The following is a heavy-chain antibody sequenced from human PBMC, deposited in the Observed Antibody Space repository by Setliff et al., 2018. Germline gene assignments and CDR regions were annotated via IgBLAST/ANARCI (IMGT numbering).Heavy chain of an antibody. D-gene: IGHD3-22*01. V-gene: IGHV4-39*07. CDR3: AKDMGDSSGYLDY. J-gene: IGHJ4*02. CDR1: GGSISSSSYF. Sequence: SETLSLTCTVSGGSISSSSYFWGWIRQSPGKGLEWIGSIYYTGSTYYNPSLKTRVTISVDTSKNQFSLYLQMNSLRAEDTALYYCAKDMGDSSGYLDYWGQGTLVTVSS. CDR2: IYYTGST.